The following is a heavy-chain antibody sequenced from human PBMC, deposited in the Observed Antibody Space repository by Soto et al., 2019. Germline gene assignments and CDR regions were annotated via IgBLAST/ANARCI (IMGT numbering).Heavy chain of an antibody. V-gene: IGHV3-30-3*01. Sequence: QVQLVESGGGVVQPGRSLRLSCAASGFTFSSYAMHWVRQAPGKGLGWVAVISYDGSNKYYADSVKGRFTISRDNSKNTRYLQMNSLRAEDTAVYYCASDVGGLYFDYWGQGTLVTVSS. CDR1: GFTFSSYA. D-gene: IGHD2-15*01. CDR2: ISYDGSNK. J-gene: IGHJ4*02. CDR3: ASDVGGLYFDY.